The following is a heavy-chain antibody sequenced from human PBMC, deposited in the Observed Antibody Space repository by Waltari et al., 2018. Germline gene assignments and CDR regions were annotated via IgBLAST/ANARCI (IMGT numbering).Heavy chain of an antibody. CDR1: GGSFSGYY. CDR2: INHSGST. CDR3: ARGVLCSSTNCYLGYGMDV. J-gene: IGHJ6*02. V-gene: IGHV4-34*01. Sequence: QVQLQQWGAGLLKPSETLSLTCAVYGGSFSGYYLSWIRQPPGKGLEWIGEINHSGSTNYNPSLKSRVTMSVDTSKNQFSLKLSSVTAADTAVYYCARGVLCSSTNCYLGYGMDVWGQGTTVTVSS. D-gene: IGHD2-2*01.